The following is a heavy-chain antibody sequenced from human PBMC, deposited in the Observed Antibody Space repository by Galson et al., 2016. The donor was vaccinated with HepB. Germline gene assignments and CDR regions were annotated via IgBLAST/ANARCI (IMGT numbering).Heavy chain of an antibody. CDR1: GGSISSDDYY. CDR2: IPYSGDA. CDR3: ARAPPRDIDY. V-gene: IGHV4-30-4*01. Sequence: TLSLPCHVSGGSISSDDYYWSWIRQPPGKGLERHGHIPYSGDAYHNPSLKSRLTISSETSKNQFSLKLNSGTAAETAVYYCARAPPRDIDYWGQGTLVTVSS. J-gene: IGHJ4*02.